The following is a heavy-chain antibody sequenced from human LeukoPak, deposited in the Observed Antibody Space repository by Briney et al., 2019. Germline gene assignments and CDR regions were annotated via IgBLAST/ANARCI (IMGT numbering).Heavy chain of an antibody. CDR3: AKVELNWNDEYSQH. CDR1: GFTFSSYA. Sequence: GASLRLSCAASGFTFSSYAMSWVRQAPGKGLEWVSAISGSGGSTYYADSVKGRFTISRDNSKNTLYLQMNSLRAEDTAVYYCAKVELNWNDEYSQHWGQGTLVTVSS. V-gene: IGHV3-23*01. J-gene: IGHJ1*01. D-gene: IGHD1-1*01. CDR2: ISGSGGST.